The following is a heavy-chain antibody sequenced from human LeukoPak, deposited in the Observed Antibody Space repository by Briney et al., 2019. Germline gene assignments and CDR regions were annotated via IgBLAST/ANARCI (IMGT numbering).Heavy chain of an antibody. CDR1: GGSMNYYY. V-gene: IGHV4-59*01. CDR3: ARVGSGSDYGGIFDY. D-gene: IGHD3-10*01. J-gene: IGHJ4*02. CDR2: IYYSGST. Sequence: SETLSLTCTVSGGSMNYYYWSWIRQPPGKGLEWVGYIYYSGSTKYNPSLESRVTISVDTSKNQFSLKLSSVTAADTAVYYCARVGSGSDYGGIFDYWGQGTLVTVSS.